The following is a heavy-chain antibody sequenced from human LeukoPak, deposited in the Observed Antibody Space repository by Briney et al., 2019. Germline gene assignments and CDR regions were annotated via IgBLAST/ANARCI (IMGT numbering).Heavy chain of an antibody. CDR3: AKDEVIRDYYYYYMDV. V-gene: IGHV1-8*01. D-gene: IGHD3-22*01. J-gene: IGHJ6*03. CDR1: GYTFTSYD. Sequence: ASVKVSCKASGYTFTSYDINWVRQATGQGLEWMGWMNPNSGNTGYAQKFQGRVTMTRNTSISTAYMELSSLRSEDTAVYYCAKDEVIRDYYYYYMDVWGKGTTVTVSS. CDR2: MNPNSGNT.